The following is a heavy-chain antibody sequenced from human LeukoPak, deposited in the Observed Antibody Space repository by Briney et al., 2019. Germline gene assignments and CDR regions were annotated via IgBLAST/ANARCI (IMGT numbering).Heavy chain of an antibody. CDR1: GFTFRNYW. J-gene: IGHJ4*02. CDR2: IKEDGSEK. D-gene: IGHD1-26*01. V-gene: IGHV3-7*01. CDR3: ARGGPTVGTDY. Sequence: PGGSLRLSCAGSGFTFRNYWRNWVRQAPGKGLEWVANIKEDGSEKYYVDSVNGRFTVSRDNAKNSLYLQINSLRADDTAVYYCARGGPTVGTDYWGQGTLVTVSS.